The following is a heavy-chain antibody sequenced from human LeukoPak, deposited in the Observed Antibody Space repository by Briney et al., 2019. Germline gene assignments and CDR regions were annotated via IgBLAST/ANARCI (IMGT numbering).Heavy chain of an antibody. CDR2: IYYSANT. J-gene: IGHJ3*02. CDR3: ATNRVGTYDRPFDI. Sequence: SETPSLTCTVSGGSISSYYWSWIRQPPGKGLEWIGYIYYSANTNYNPSLKSRVTMSVDTSKNQFSLKLSSVTATDTAVYFCATNRVGTYDRPFDIWGQGTMVTVSS. D-gene: IGHD1-26*01. V-gene: IGHV4-59*08. CDR1: GGSISSYY.